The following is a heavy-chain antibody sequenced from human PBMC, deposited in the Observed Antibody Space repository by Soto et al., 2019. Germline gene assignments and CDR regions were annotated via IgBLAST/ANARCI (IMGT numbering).Heavy chain of an antibody. CDR3: AKDLGYCSGGSWCWFDP. J-gene: IGHJ5*02. V-gene: IGHV3-23*01. Sequence: GGSLRLSCAASGFTFSSYAMSWIRQAPGKGLEWVSGISGSGGSTYYADSVEGRFTISRDNSKNTLYLQMNRLRAEDTAVYYCAKDLGYCSGGSWCWFDPWGQGTLVT. CDR2: ISGSGGST. D-gene: IGHD2-15*01. CDR1: GFTFSSYA.